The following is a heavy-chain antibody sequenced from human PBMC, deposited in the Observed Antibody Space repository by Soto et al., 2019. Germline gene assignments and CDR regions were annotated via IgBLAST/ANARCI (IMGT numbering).Heavy chain of an antibody. CDR1: GGSFSGYY. CDR2: INHSGST. CDR3: ARSGSNEYYGSGSYGY. Sequence: SETLSLTCAVYGGSFSGYYWSWIRQPPGKGLEWVGEINHSGSTNYNPSLKSRVTISVDTSKNQFSLKLSSVTAADTAVYYCARSGSNEYYGSGSYGYWGQGTPVTGS. D-gene: IGHD3-10*01. V-gene: IGHV4-34*01. J-gene: IGHJ4*02.